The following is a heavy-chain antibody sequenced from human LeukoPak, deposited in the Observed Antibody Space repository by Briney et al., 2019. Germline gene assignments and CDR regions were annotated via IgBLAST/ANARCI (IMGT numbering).Heavy chain of an antibody. CDR1: GYTFTGYY. CDR2: INPNSGGT. Sequence: AASVKVSCKASGYTFTGYYMHWVRQAPGQGLEWMGWINPNSGGTNYAQKFRGRVTMTRDTSISTAYMELSRLRSDDTAVHYCARGTAGCSSTSCYSGWLVDYWGQGTLVTVSS. D-gene: IGHD2-2*02. J-gene: IGHJ4*02. V-gene: IGHV1-2*02. CDR3: ARGTAGCSSTSCYSGWLVDY.